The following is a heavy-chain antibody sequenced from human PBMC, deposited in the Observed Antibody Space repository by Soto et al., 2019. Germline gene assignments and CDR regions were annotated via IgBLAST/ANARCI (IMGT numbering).Heavy chain of an antibody. J-gene: IGHJ2*01. CDR3: ARTQWLGIQGYFVL. CDR1: GFTFSSYC. CDR2: IKQEGSEK. Sequence: GGSLRLSRAASGFTFSSYCVSWVRQAPGKGLEGVANIKQEGSEKYYVDSVKGRFTISRDNAKNSLYLQMNSLRAEDTAVYYCARTQWLGIQGYFVLWVRGTLVTVSS. D-gene: IGHD6-19*01. V-gene: IGHV3-7*01.